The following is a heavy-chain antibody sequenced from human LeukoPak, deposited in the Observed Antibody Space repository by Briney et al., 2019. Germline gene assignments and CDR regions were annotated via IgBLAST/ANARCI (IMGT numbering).Heavy chain of an antibody. D-gene: IGHD3-3*01. CDR1: GFTVSSYA. J-gene: IGHJ4*02. CDR3: AREDDFWSGYSAHY. V-gene: IGHV3-23*01. Sequence: GSLRLACVPPGFTVSSYAMSWVRQAPGKGLGWVSAISGSGDSTYYAESVKGRFPMSRDNSKNPVYVQMNSLRVGDTVVYYRAREDDFWSGYSAHYWGQGTLVTVSS. CDR2: ISGSGDST.